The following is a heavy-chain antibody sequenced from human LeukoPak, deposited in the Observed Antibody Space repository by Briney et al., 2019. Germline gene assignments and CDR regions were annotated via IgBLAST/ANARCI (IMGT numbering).Heavy chain of an antibody. CDR3: ASSIVGVADY. CDR2: ISSSSSYI. Sequence: GGSLRLSCAASGFTFSSYSMNWVRQAPGKGLEWVSSISSSSSYIYYADSVKGRFTIPRDNAKNSLYLQMNSLRAEDTAVYYCASSIVGVADYWGQGTLVTVS. V-gene: IGHV3-21*01. CDR1: GFTFSSYS. J-gene: IGHJ4*02. D-gene: IGHD1-26*01.